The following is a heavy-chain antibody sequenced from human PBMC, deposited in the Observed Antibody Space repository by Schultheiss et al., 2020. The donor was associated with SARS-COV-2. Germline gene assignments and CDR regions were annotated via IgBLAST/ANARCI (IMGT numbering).Heavy chain of an antibody. J-gene: IGHJ3*02. CDR3: ARVWGGDWGDDAFDI. D-gene: IGHD2-21*02. Sequence: GGSLRLSCAASGFTFSSYGMHWVRQAPGKGLVWVSRINSGGSSTSYADSVKGRFTISRDNAKNTLYLQMNSLRAEDTAVYYCARVWGGDWGDDAFDIWGQGTMVTVSS. CDR2: INSGGSST. V-gene: IGHV3-74*01. CDR1: GFTFSSYG.